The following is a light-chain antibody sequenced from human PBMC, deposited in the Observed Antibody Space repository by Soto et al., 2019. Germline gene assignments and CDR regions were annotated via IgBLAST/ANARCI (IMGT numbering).Light chain of an antibody. CDR3: SSYTSSSTRV. Sequence: QSALTQPASVSGSPGQSITVSCTGTSSDVGGYNYVSWYQQYPGTAPKLIIYDVSNRPSGVSNRFSGSKSGNTASLTISGLQAEDEADYYCSSYTSSSTRVFGTGTKLTVL. CDR2: DVS. J-gene: IGLJ1*01. V-gene: IGLV2-14*01. CDR1: SSDVGGYNY.